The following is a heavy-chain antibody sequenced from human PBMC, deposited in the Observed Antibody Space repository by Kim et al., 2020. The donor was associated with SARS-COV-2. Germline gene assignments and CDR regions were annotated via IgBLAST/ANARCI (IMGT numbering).Heavy chain of an antibody. J-gene: IGHJ4*02. CDR3: ARDPIWAEVGLELPFDY. CDR2: ISYDGSNK. D-gene: IGHD1-7*01. V-gene: IGHV3-30-3*01. Sequence: GGSLRLSCAASGFTFSSYAMHWVRQAPGKGLEWVAVISYDGSNKYYADSVKGRFTISRDNSKNTLYLQMNSLRAEDTAVYYCARDPIWAEVGLELPFDYWGQGTLVTVSS. CDR1: GFTFSSYA.